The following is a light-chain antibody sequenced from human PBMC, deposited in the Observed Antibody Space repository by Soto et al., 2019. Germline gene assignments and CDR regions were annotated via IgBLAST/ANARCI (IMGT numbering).Light chain of an antibody. J-gene: IGKJ2*01. Sequence: ELVLTQSPGTLSLSPGDRATLSCRASQSVSSSDLAWYQQKPGQAPRLLIYGASTRATGIPDRFSGSGSGTDFTLTISRLEPEDFAVYYCQQYGGSPLYTFGQGTKLKIK. CDR3: QQYGGSPLYT. V-gene: IGKV3-20*01. CDR2: GAS. CDR1: QSVSSSD.